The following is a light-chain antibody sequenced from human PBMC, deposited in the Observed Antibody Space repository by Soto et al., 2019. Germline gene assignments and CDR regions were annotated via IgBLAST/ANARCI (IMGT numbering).Light chain of an antibody. V-gene: IGKV3-11*01. CDR2: DAS. Sequence: EIVLTQSPATLSLSPGERATLSCRASQSVSSYLAWYQQKPGQAPRLLIYDASNRATGIPARFSGSGSGTAFTLTSSSLEPEDFAIYYCPQRSNGPQVTVGGGTKVEIK. CDR3: PQRSNGPQVT. CDR1: QSVSSY. J-gene: IGKJ4*01.